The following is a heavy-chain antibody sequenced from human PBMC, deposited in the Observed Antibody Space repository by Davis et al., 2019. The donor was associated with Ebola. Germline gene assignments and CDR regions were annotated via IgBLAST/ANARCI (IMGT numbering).Heavy chain of an antibody. J-gene: IGHJ2*01. CDR3: VRDPALVVTGGGWFFGL. Sequence: GESLKISCAASGLTFSSSFSYYSMNWVRQAPGKGLEWVSFISSSSNYIYYADSVKGRFTVSRDNAKNSLYLQMNSLRAEDTAVYYCVRDPALVVTGGGWFFGLWGRGTLVTVSS. CDR1: GLTFSSSFSYYS. CDR2: ISSSSNYI. V-gene: IGHV3-21*01. D-gene: IGHD2-21*02.